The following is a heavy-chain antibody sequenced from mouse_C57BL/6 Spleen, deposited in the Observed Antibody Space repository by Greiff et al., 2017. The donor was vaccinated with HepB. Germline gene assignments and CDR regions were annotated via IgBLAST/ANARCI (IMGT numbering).Heavy chain of an antibody. CDR3: ASSGGY. Sequence: VQLQQPGAELVKPGASVKLSCKASGYTFTSYWMQWVKQRPGQGLEWIGEIDPSDSYTNYNQKFKGKATLTVDTSSSTAYMQLSSLTSEDSAVYYCASSGGYWGQGTTLTVSS. CDR1: GYTFTSYW. J-gene: IGHJ2*01. V-gene: IGHV1-50*01. CDR2: IDPSDSYT.